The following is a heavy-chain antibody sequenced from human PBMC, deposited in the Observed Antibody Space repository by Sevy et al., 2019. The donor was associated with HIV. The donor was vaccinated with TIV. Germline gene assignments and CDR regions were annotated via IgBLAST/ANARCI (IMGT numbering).Heavy chain of an antibody. D-gene: IGHD3-3*01. J-gene: IGHJ5*02. CDR3: ASERITIFGVVIPNWFDP. Sequence: GGSLRLSCAASGFTFNNYWMTWVRQAPGKGLEWVANIKQDGSEKYYVDSVKGRFTISRDNAKNSLYLQMNSLRAEDTAVYYCASERITIFGVVIPNWFDPWGQGTLVTVSS. V-gene: IGHV3-7*01. CDR1: GFTFNNYW. CDR2: IKQDGSEK.